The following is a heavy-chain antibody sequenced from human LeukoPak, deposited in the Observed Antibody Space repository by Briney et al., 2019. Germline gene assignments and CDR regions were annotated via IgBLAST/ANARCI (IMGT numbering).Heavy chain of an antibody. CDR1: GFTFSSSA. J-gene: IGHJ4*02. Sequence: GGSLRLSCAASGFTFSSSAMSWVRQAPGKGLEWVSNISGSGSGGSTYYADSVKGRFTISRDNSKSTLYLQMNSLRVEDTALYYCAKASGSGSYFFDYWGQGTLVTVSS. CDR3: AKASGSGSYFFDY. V-gene: IGHV3-23*01. CDR2: ISGSGSGGST. D-gene: IGHD3-10*01.